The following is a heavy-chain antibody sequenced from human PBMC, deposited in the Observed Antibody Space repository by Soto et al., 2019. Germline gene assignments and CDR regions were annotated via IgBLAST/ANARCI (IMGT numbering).Heavy chain of an antibody. CDR3: ARELDY. V-gene: IGHV4-31*03. CDR2: IYDSGTT. J-gene: IGHJ4*02. Sequence: QVQLQESGPGLVKPSQTLSLTCTVSGDSITGGYYWSWIRQNPGKGLEWIGYIYDSGTTYYTPSLKSRVIMSVDTSKNQFSLKLTSVTSADTAVYYCARELDYWGQGALVTVSS. CDR1: GDSITGGYY.